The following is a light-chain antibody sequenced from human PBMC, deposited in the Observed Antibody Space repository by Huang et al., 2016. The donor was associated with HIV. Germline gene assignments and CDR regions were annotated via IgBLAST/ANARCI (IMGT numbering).Light chain of an antibody. Sequence: ETVLTQSPATLSLSPGERATLTCRASQSVNSYLAWYQQKPGQTPRRLIYDASNRATGRPARFSGSGSGTDFTLTISSLEPEDFAVYYCQQRKYWPPITFGQGTRLEMK. CDR3: QQRKYWPPIT. V-gene: IGKV3-11*01. CDR2: DAS. J-gene: IGKJ5*01. CDR1: QSVNSY.